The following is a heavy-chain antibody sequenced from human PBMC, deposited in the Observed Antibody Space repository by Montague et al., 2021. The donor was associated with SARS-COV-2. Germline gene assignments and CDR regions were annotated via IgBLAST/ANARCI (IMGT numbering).Heavy chain of an antibody. CDR1: GGSISSDNW. CDR3: ALPLGGARFDP. J-gene: IGHJ5*02. Sequence: SETLSLTCTVSGGSISSDNWWTWVRQPPGKGLEWIGDIFHSGTTNYNPSLKSRLTISVDKSKNQISLKLISVTAADTAMYYCALPLGGARFDPWGQGTLVTDSS. D-gene: IGHD3-16*01. V-gene: IGHV4-4*02. CDR2: IFHSGTT.